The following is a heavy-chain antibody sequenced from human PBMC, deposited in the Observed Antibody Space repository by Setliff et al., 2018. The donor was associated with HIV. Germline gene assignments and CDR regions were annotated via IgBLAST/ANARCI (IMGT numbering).Heavy chain of an antibody. V-gene: IGHV4-39*01. CDR2: IYYSGST. Sequence: SETLSLTCTVSGGSISNSRYYWSWIRQPPGKGLEWIGSIYYSGSTYYNPSLKSRVTISVDTSKNQFSLNLTSVTAADTAMYYCAAFLVSPVTTQDYWGQGTPVTVSS. D-gene: IGHD4-17*01. CDR3: AAFLVSPVTTQDY. J-gene: IGHJ4*02. CDR1: GGSISNSRYY.